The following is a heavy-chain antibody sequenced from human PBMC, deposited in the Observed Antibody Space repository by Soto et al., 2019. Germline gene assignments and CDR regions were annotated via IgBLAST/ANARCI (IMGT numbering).Heavy chain of an antibody. CDR1: GFTFSSYA. J-gene: IGHJ4*02. V-gene: IGHV3-23*01. CDR3: AKDLVVRGPHHIVATIEVAY. Sequence: GGSLRLSCAASGFTFSSYAMSWVRQAPGKGLEWVSAISGSGGSTYYADSVKGRFTISRDNSKNTLYLQMNSLRAEDTAVYYCAKDLVVRGPHHIVATIEVAYWGQGTLVTVSS. CDR2: ISGSGGST. D-gene: IGHD5-12*01.